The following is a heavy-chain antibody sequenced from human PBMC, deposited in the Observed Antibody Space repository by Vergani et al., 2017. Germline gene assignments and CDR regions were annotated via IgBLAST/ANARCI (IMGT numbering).Heavy chain of an antibody. D-gene: IGHD4-17*01. CDR2: IYYSGST. CDR1: GGSISSYY. CDR3: ARVQGDYDAFEI. J-gene: IGHJ3*02. V-gene: IGHV4-59*01. Sequence: QVQLQESGPGLVKPSETLSLTCTVSGGSISSYYWSWIRQPPGKGLEWIGYIYYSGSTNYNPSLKSRVTISVDTSKNQFSMKLSSVTAADTAVYYCARVQGDYDAFEIWGQGTMVIASS.